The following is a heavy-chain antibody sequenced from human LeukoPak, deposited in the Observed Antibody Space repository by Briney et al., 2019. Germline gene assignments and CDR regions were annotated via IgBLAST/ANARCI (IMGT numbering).Heavy chain of an antibody. CDR2: IYYSGST. J-gene: IGHJ3*02. CDR3: ARDGYSSDLGAFDI. CDR1: GGSISSGDYY. Sequence: KPSQTLSLTCTVSGGSISSGDYYWSWSRQPQGKGLEWIGNIYYSGSTYYHPSLKSRVTISVDTSKNQFSLKLSSVTAADTAVYYCARDGYSSDLGAFDIWGQGAMVTVSS. V-gene: IGHV4-30-4*08. D-gene: IGHD6-19*01.